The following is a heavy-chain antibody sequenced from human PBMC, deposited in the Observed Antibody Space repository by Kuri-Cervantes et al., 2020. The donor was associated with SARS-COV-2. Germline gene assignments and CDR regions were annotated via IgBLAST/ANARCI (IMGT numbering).Heavy chain of an antibody. D-gene: IGHD3/OR15-3a*01. CDR1: GYAFTDFY. CDR2: FKPNSDGT. V-gene: IGHV1-2*02. CDR3: ARVESNGGWDMISGGAGWFDF. Sequence: ASVKVSCKASGYAFTDFYVHWVRQAPGQGLEWMGWFKPNSDGTNYAQKFQGRVTMTKDTSTSTAYMELRRLRSDDTAMYYCARVESNGGWDMISGGAGWFDFWGQGTLVTVSS. J-gene: IGHJ5*01.